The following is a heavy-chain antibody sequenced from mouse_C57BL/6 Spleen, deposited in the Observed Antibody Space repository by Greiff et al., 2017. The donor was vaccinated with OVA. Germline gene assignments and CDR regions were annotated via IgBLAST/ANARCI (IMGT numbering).Heavy chain of an antibody. CDR3: ARRLTGTGCFDY. D-gene: IGHD4-1*01. CDR2: IYPGDGDT. V-gene: IGHV1-80*01. Sequence: QVQLQQSGAELVKPGASVKISCKASGYAFSSYWMNWVKQRPGKGLEWIGQIYPGDGDTNYNGKFKGKATLTADKSSSTAYMQLSSLTSEDSAVYFCARRLTGTGCFDYWGQGTTLTVSS. J-gene: IGHJ2*01. CDR1: GYAFSSYW.